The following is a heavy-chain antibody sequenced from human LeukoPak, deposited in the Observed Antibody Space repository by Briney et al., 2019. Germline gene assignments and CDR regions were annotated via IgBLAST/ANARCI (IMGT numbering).Heavy chain of an antibody. J-gene: IGHJ4*02. D-gene: IGHD1-26*01. Sequence: PGGSLRLSCAASGFTFSSYSMSWVRQAPGEGLEWVSSISSSSSYIYYADSVKGRFTISRDNAKNSLYLQMNSLRAEDTAVYYCARDEGDTTRDWEYWGQGTLVTVSS. CDR1: GFTFSSYS. CDR3: ARDEGDTTRDWEY. V-gene: IGHV3-21*01. CDR2: ISSSSSYI.